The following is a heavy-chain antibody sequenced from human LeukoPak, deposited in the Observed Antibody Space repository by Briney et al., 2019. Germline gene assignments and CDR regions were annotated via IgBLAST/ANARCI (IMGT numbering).Heavy chain of an antibody. CDR3: ARVRSTSRNFYYGMDV. J-gene: IGHJ6*02. D-gene: IGHD2-2*01. Sequence: GRSLRLSCAASGFTFSSYAMHWVRQAPGKGLEWVAVISYDGSNKYYANSVKGRFTISRDNSKNTLYLQMNSLRAEDTAVYYCARVRSTSRNFYYGMDVWGQGTTVTVSS. CDR2: ISYDGSNK. V-gene: IGHV3-30*04. CDR1: GFTFSSYA.